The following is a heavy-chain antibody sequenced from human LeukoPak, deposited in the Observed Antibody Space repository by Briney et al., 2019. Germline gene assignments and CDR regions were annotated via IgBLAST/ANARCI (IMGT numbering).Heavy chain of an antibody. CDR3: ARESTQGSGSYGFDY. D-gene: IGHD3-10*01. J-gene: IGHJ4*02. V-gene: IGHV4-34*01. Sequence: SSETLSLTCAVYGGSFSGYYWSWIRQPPGKGLEWIGEINHSGSTNYNPSLKSRVTISVDTSKNQFSLKLSSVTAADTAVYYCARESTQGSGSYGFDYWGQGTLVTVSS. CDR1: GGSFSGYY. CDR2: INHSGST.